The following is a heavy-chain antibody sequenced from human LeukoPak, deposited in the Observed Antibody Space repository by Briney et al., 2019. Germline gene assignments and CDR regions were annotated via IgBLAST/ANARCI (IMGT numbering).Heavy chain of an antibody. J-gene: IGHJ4*02. CDR1: GFTVSSNY. CDR2: IYSGGST. Sequence: PGGSLRLSCAASGFTVSSNYMSWVRQAPGKGLEWVSVIYSGGSTYYADSVKGRFTISRDNSKNTLYLQMNSLRAEDTAVYYCAKEVGMVATGLDLFDYWGQGTLVTVSS. V-gene: IGHV3-66*01. CDR3: AKEVGMVATGLDLFDY. D-gene: IGHD5-12*01.